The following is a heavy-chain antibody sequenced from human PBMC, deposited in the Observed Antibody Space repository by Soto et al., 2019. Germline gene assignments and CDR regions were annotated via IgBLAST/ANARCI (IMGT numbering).Heavy chain of an antibody. CDR3: ERYSYGHNWYAP. V-gene: IGHV4-59*01. CDR2: IYYSGST. CDR1: GGSISSYY. D-gene: IGHD5-18*01. Sequence: PSETLSLTCTVSGGSISSYYWSWIRQPPGKGLEWIGYIYYSGSTNYNPSLKSRVTISVDTSKNQFSLKLSSVTAADTAVYYCERYSYGHNWYAPSGQGSLDIGSS. J-gene: IGHJ5*02.